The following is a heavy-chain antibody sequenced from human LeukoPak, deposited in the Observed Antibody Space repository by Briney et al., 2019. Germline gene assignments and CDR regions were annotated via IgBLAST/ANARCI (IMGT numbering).Heavy chain of an antibody. J-gene: IGHJ4*02. CDR2: ISSSSITI. CDR1: GFTFSGYS. D-gene: IGHD3-16*01. Sequence: GGSLRLSCAASGFTFSGYSMNWVRQAPGKGLEWVSYISSSSITIYYTDSVKGRFTISGDNAKNSLYLQMDSLRDEDTAVYYCARDPGQGGPFDYWGQGTLVTVSS. V-gene: IGHV3-48*02. CDR3: ARDPGQGGPFDY.